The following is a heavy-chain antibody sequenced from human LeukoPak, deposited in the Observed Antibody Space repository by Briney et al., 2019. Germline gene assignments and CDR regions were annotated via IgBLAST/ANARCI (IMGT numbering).Heavy chain of an antibody. V-gene: IGHV1-69*04. CDR2: IIPILGIA. J-gene: IGHJ4*02. Sequence: GASVKVSCKASGGTFSSYAISWVRQAPGQGLEWMGRIIPILGIANYAQKFQGRVTITADKSTSTAYMELSSLRSEDTAVYYCAREGYCSGGTCLVPDFFDYWGQGALVTVSS. D-gene: IGHD2-15*01. CDR3: AREGYCSGGTCLVPDFFDY. CDR1: GGTFSSYA.